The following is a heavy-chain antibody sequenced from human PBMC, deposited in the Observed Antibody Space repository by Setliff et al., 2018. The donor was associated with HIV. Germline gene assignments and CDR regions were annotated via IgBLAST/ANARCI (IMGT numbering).Heavy chain of an antibody. Sequence: ASETLSLTCAVYGESFNAYYWSWIRQTPGKGLEWIGEINHSGSSNFNPSLKSRVTISMDTSKKQFSLKLSSATAADTAVYYCARGFLEWLFWFDPWGQGTLVTVSS. CDR2: INHSGSS. J-gene: IGHJ5*02. CDR3: ARGFLEWLFWFDP. CDR1: GESFNAYY. V-gene: IGHV4-34*01. D-gene: IGHD3-3*01.